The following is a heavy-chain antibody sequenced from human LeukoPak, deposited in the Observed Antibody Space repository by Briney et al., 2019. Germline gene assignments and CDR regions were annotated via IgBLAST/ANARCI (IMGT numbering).Heavy chain of an antibody. CDR1: GGSISSYY. CDR2: IYYSGST. J-gene: IGHJ5*02. CDR3: ARTAKQQLVYWFDP. Sequence: PSETLSLTCTVSGGSISSYYWSWIRQPPGKGLEWIGSIYYSGSTYYNPSLKSRVTISVDTSKNQFSLKPSSVTAADTAVYYCARTAKQQLVYWFDPWGQGTLVTVSS. D-gene: IGHD6-13*01. V-gene: IGHV4-59*05.